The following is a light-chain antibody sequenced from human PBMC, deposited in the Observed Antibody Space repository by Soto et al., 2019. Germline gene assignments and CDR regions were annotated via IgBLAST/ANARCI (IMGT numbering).Light chain of an antibody. V-gene: IGKV1-39*01. Sequence: DIQMTQSPSSLSASVGDRVTITCRASQSISSYLNWYQQKPGKAHKRLIYAASSLQSGVPSRFSGSRSGTDFTLTISSLQPEDFATYYSQQSYSTPWTFGQGTKVQIK. CDR2: AAS. CDR1: QSISSY. CDR3: QQSYSTPWT. J-gene: IGKJ1*01.